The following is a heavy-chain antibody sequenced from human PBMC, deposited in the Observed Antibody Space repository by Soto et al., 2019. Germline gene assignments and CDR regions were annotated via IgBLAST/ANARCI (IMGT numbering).Heavy chain of an antibody. D-gene: IGHD3-22*01. CDR2: IYDCGTC. CDR1: GGSMNRGDYY. Sequence: PSETLCLTCSGSGGSMNRGDYYWRRIRQPPWDGMGWIGRIYDCGTCYNNPSLNSLVSMSVDPSKNPFSLKLSSVTAAGPALYYCARGFTYWYESSGYLDFWGQGALVTVSS. CDR3: ARGFTYWYESSGYLDF. J-gene: IGHJ4*02. V-gene: IGHV4-30-4*01.